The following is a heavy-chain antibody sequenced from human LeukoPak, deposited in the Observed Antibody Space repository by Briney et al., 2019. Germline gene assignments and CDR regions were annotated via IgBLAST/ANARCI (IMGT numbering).Heavy chain of an antibody. CDR1: GGTFSSYA. D-gene: IGHD3-9*01. V-gene: IGHV1-69*13. CDR2: IIPIFGTA. Sequence: SVTVSCTASGGTFSSYAISWVRQAPGQGLEWMGGIIPIFGTANYAQKFQGRVTITADESTSTAYMELSSLRSEDTAVYYCAREEDDILTGIYFDYWGQGTLVTVSS. CDR3: AREEDDILTGIYFDY. J-gene: IGHJ4*02.